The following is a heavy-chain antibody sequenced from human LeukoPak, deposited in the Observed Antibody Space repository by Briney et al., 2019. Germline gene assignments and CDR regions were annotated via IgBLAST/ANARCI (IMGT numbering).Heavy chain of an antibody. CDR2: IKQDGSQK. D-gene: IGHD3-16*02. CDR3: ARAKTSDYVWGSYRHRGETDY. Sequence: GGSLRLSCAASGFTLSTYWMSWVRQAPGKGLEWVANIKQDGSQKYYVDSVKGRFTISRDNSKNTLYLQMNSLRAEDTAVYYCARAKTSDYVWGSYRHRGETDYWGQGTLVTVPS. J-gene: IGHJ4*02. V-gene: IGHV3-7*01. CDR1: GFTLSTYW.